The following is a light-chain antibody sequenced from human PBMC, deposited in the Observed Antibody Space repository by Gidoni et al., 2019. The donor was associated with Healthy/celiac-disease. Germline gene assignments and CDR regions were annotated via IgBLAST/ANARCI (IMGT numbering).Light chain of an antibody. Sequence: DIQMTQSPSTLSASVGDRVTIPCRASQSISSWLAWYQQKPGKAPKLLIYKASSLESGVPSRFSGSGSGTEFTLTISSLKPDDFATYYCQQDNSYRTFGQGTKVEIK. CDR3: QQDNSYRT. CDR1: QSISSW. V-gene: IGKV1-5*03. J-gene: IGKJ1*01. CDR2: KAS.